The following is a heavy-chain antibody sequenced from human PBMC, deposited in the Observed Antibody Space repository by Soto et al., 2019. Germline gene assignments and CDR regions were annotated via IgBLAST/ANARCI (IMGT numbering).Heavy chain of an antibody. J-gene: IGHJ5*02. CDR3: ARGKSYLWFGSRDWFDP. V-gene: IGHV4-34*01. CDR2: INHSGST. Sequence: QVQLQQWGAGLLKPSETLSLTCAVYGGSFSGYYWSWIRQPPGKGLEWVGEINHSGSTNYNPSLKSRVTISVDTSKNQSSLKLTSVTAADTAVYYCARGKSYLWFGSRDWFDPWGQGTLVTVSS. D-gene: IGHD3-10*01. CDR1: GGSFSGYY.